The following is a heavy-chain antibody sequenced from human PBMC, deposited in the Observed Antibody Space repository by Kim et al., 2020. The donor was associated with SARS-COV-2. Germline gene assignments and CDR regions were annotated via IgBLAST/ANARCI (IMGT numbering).Heavy chain of an antibody. CDR2: IYYSGST. D-gene: IGHD2-15*01. CDR1: GGSISSSSYY. Sequence: SETLSLTCTVSGGSISSSSYYWGWIRQPPGKGLEWLGSIYYSGSTYYNPSLKSRVTISVDTSKNQFSLKLSSVTAADTAVYYCARDRLCSGGCCYKYYF. CDR3: ARDRLCSGGCCYKYYF. J-gene: IGHJ4*01. V-gene: IGHV4-39*07.